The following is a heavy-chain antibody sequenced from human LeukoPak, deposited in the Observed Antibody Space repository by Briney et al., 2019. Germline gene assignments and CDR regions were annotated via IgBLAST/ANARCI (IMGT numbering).Heavy chain of an antibody. CDR1: GGSISSYY. CDR3: ARQLTPPYYYYGMDV. V-gene: IGHV4-59*08. Sequence: SETLSLTCTVSGGSISSYYWSWIRQPPGKGLEWIGYIYYSGSTNYNPSLKSRVTISVDASKNQFSLKLSSVTAADTAVYYCARQLTPPYYYYGMDVWGQGTTVTVSS. D-gene: IGHD3-9*01. J-gene: IGHJ6*02. CDR2: IYYSGST.